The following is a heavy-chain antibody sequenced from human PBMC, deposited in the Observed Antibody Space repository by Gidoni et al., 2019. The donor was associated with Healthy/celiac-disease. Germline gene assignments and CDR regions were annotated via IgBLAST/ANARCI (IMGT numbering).Heavy chain of an antibody. Sequence: EVQLVESGGGLVQPGRSLRLSCAASGFTFDDYAMHWVRHAPGKGLELVSGISWNSGSIGYADSVKGRFTISRDNSKNSLYLQRNSLRAEDTALYYCAKGEGGKGFDYDSSGYSNHAEYFQHWGQGTLVTVSS. CDR2: ISWNSGSI. V-gene: IGHV3-9*01. CDR3: AKGEGGKGFDYDSSGYSNHAEYFQH. J-gene: IGHJ1*01. CDR1: GFTFDDYA. D-gene: IGHD3-22*01.